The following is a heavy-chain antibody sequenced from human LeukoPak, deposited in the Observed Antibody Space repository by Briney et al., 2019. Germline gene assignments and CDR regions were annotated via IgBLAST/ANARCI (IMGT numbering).Heavy chain of an antibody. CDR2: IKQDGSEK. CDR1: GFTXXSYW. Sequence: GSLRLSCAASGFTXXSYWMSWVRQAPGKGLEWVANIKQDGSEKYYVDSVKGRFTISRDNAKNSLYLQMNSLRAEDTAVYYCARDQTNYDFWSGYYYYYGMDVWGQGTTVTVSS. CDR3: ARDQTNYDFWSGYYYYYGMDV. J-gene: IGHJ6*02. V-gene: IGHV3-7*01. D-gene: IGHD3-3*01.